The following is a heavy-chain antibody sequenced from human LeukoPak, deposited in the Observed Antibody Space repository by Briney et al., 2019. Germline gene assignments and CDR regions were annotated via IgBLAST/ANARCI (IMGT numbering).Heavy chain of an antibody. Sequence: GGSLRLSCAASGFTFSSYAMHWARQAPGKGLEWVSSISSSSSYIYYADSVKGRFTISRDNAKNSLYLQMNSLRAEDTAVYYCARARPRGGDYWGQGTLVTVSS. CDR3: ARARPRGGDY. CDR2: ISSSSSYI. CDR1: GFTFSSYA. V-gene: IGHV3-21*01. J-gene: IGHJ4*02. D-gene: IGHD6-6*01.